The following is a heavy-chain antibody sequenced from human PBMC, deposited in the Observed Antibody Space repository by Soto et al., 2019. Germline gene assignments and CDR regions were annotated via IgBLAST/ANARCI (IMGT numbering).Heavy chain of an antibody. Sequence: ASVKVCCKASGYTFTGYYMHWVRQAPGQGLEWMGWINPNSGGTNYAQKFQGRVTMTRDTSISTAYMELSSLRSEDTAVFYCEAGHVSATGIAGFAPWGKRTLVLVSP. V-gene: IGHV1-2*02. J-gene: IGHJ5*02. D-gene: IGHD6-13*01. CDR2: INPNSGGT. CDR3: EAGHVSATGIAGFAP. CDR1: GYTFTGYY.